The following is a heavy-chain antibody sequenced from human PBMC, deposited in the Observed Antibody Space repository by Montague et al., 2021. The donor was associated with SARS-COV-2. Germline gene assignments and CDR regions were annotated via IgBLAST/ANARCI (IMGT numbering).Heavy chain of an antibody. V-gene: IGHV4-59*01. Sequence: SETLSLTCTVSGGSIGSYYWNWSRQSPGKGLEWIGYIYYSGSTKNNPSLKSRVTISVDTSKSQMSLRLNSVTAADTAVYYCAGDRGRFWHFDLWGRGTLVTVSS. D-gene: IGHD5-12*01. J-gene: IGHJ2*01. CDR3: AGDRGRFWHFDL. CDR1: GGSIGSYY. CDR2: IYYSGST.